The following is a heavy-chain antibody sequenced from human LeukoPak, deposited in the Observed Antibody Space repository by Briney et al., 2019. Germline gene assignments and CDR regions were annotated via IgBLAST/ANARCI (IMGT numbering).Heavy chain of an antibody. Sequence: PGGSLRLSCAASGFTFSSYSMNWVRQAPGKGLEWVSAISGSGGSTYYADSVKGRFTISRDNSKNTLYLQMNSLRAEDTAVYYCAKDQNLYYDFWSGYSVSHFDYWGQGTLVTVSS. CDR1: GFTFSSYS. CDR3: AKDQNLYYDFWSGYSVSHFDY. CDR2: ISGSGGST. V-gene: IGHV3-23*01. D-gene: IGHD3-3*01. J-gene: IGHJ4*02.